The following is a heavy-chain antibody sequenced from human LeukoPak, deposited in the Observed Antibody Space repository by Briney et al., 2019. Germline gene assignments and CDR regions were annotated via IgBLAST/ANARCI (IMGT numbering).Heavy chain of an antibody. Sequence: ASVKVSCKASGYTFTGYYMHWVRQAPGQGLEWMGWINPNSGGTNYAQKFQGRVTMTRDTSISTAYMELSRLRSDDTAVYYCARDYEWLRLRYYFDHWGQGTLVTVSS. CDR2: INPNSGGT. CDR1: GYTFTGYY. CDR3: ARDYEWLRLRYYFDH. D-gene: IGHD5-12*01. J-gene: IGHJ4*02. V-gene: IGHV1-2*02.